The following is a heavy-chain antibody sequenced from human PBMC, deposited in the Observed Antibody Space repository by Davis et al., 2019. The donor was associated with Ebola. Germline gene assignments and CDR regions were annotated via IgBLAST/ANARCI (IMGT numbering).Heavy chain of an antibody. J-gene: IGHJ6*04. D-gene: IGHD2-2*01. Sequence: AASVKVSCKASGGTFSSYGITWVRQAPGQGLEWMGGIIPIFGTANYAQKLQGRVTMTTDTSTSTAYMELRSLRSDDTAVYYCARDRGIVVVPAAMVGYYYYGMDVWGKGTTVTVSS. CDR1: GGTFSSYG. V-gene: IGHV1-69*05. CDR2: IIPIFGTA. CDR3: ARDRGIVVVPAAMVGYYYYGMDV.